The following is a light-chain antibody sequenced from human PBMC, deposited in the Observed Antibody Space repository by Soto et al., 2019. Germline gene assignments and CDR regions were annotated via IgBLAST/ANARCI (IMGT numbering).Light chain of an antibody. V-gene: IGKV2-28*01. J-gene: IGKJ2*01. CDR2: LGS. Sequence: DIVMTQSPLSLPVTPGEPASISCRSSQSLLHSNGHNYVDWYLQKPGQSPQLLIYLGSNRASGVTDMXSGSGSDTHFTLRISSVEAEDVGVYYCAQGLRSPGTFGQGTKLEIK. CDR1: QSLLHSNGHNY. CDR3: AQGLRSPGT.